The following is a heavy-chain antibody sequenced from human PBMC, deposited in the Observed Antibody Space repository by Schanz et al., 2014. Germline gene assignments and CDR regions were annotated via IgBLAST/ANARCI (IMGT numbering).Heavy chain of an antibody. D-gene: IGHD4-17*01. CDR2: VSGRGIST. V-gene: IGHV3-11*04. J-gene: IGHJ4*02. CDR1: GYTFSDHF. CDR3: ARVLGGDEGLDQ. Sequence: VQLVESGGGLVQPGGSLRLSCAASGYTFSDHFMDWVRQAPGKGLEWVSAVSGRGISTFYADSVKGRFIISRDNAKNSLCLQMNSLRAEDTALYYCARVLGGDEGLDQWGQGTLVTVSS.